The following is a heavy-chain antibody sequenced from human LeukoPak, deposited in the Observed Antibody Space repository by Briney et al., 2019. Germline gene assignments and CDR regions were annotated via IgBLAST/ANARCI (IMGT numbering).Heavy chain of an antibody. V-gene: IGHV4-61*01. Sequence: SETLSLTCTVSGGSVTSGSYYWSWIRQPPGKGLEWIGYIYYSGSTNYSPSLKSRVTISVDTSKNQFSLKLSSVTAADTAVYYCARGREYSSSWYALGYWDQGTLVTVSS. CDR3: ARGREYSSSWYALGY. CDR2: IYYSGST. D-gene: IGHD6-13*01. CDR1: GGSVTSGSYY. J-gene: IGHJ4*02.